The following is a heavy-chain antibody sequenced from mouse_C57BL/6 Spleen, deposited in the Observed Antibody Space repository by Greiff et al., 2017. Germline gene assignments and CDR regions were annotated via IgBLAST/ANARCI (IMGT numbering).Heavy chain of an antibody. CDR1: GYTFTDYY. CDR2: INPNNGGT. V-gene: IGHV1-26*01. J-gene: IGHJ2*01. CDR3: ARRMVTTEFDY. D-gene: IGHD2-2*01. Sequence: EVQLQQSGPELVKPGASVKISCKASGYTFTDYYMNWVKQSHGKSLEWIGDINPNNGGTSYNQKFKGKATLTVDKSSSTAYMELRSLTSEDSAVYYCARRMVTTEFDYWGQGTTLTVSS.